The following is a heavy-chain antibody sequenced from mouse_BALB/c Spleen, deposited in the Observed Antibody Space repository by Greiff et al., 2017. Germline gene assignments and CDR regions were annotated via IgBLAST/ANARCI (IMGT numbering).Heavy chain of an antibody. CDR2: ISSGGSYT. J-gene: IGHJ2*01. Sequence: EVMLVESGGGSVKPGGSLKLSCAASGFTFSSYAMSWVRQSPEKRLEWVAEISSGGSYTYYPDTVTGRFTISRDNAKNTLYLEMSSLRSEDTAMYYCARKGDWENYFDYWGQGSTLTVSS. D-gene: IGHD4-1*01. V-gene: IGHV5-9-4*01. CDR3: ARKGDWENYFDY. CDR1: GFTFSSYA.